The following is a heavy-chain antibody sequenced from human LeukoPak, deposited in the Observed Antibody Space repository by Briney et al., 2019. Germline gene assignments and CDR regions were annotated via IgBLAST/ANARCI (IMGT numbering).Heavy chain of an antibody. CDR2: IYYSGST. Sequence: PSETLSLTCTVSGGSISSYYWSWIRQPRAKGLEWIGDIYYSGSTNYNPSLKSRVAMSVDTSKNQFSLRLSSVTAADTAVYYCARQGYFYGYFTLDYWGQGTLVTVSS. V-gene: IGHV4-59*08. CDR1: GGSISSYY. CDR3: ARQGYFYGYFTLDY. J-gene: IGHJ4*02. D-gene: IGHD5-18*01.